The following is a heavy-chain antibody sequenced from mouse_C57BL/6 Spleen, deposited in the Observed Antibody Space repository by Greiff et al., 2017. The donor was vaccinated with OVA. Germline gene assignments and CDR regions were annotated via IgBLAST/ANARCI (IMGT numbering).Heavy chain of an antibody. D-gene: IGHD3-2*02. CDR1: GYTFTSYW. CDR2: IDPSASGT. Sequence: QVQLQQPGAELVRPGSSVTLSCKASGYTFTSYWMHWVKQRPIQGLEWIGNIDPSASGTHYNQKFKDKATLTVNKSSSTAYMQLSSLTSEDSAVYYCLTAQDDWFGYWGKGTLVTVSA. J-gene: IGHJ3*01. V-gene: IGHV1-52*01. CDR3: LTAQDDWFGY.